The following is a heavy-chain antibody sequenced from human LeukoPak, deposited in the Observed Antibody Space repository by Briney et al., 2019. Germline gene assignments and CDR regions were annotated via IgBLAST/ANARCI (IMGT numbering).Heavy chain of an antibody. Sequence: GGSLRLSCAASGFTFSSYWMHWVRQAPGKGLVRVSRINSDGSSTSYADSVKGRFTISRDNAKNTLYLQMNSLRAEDTAVYYCASPLGATNSFADYWGQGTLVTVSS. CDR3: ASPLGATNSFADY. CDR1: GFTFSSYW. V-gene: IGHV3-74*01. D-gene: IGHD1-26*01. CDR2: INSDGSST. J-gene: IGHJ4*02.